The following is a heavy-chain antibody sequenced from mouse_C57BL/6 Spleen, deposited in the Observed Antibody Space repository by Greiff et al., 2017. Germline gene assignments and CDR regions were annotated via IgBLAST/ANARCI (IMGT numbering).Heavy chain of an antibody. CDR2: IDPSDSYT. J-gene: IGHJ4*01. D-gene: IGHD4-1*01. CDR3: AITGTGAMDY. V-gene: IGHV1-69*01. CDR1: GYTFTSYW. Sequence: QVQLQQLGAELVMPGASVKLSCKASGYTFTSYWMHWVKQRPGQGLEWIGEIDPSDSYTNYNQKFKGKSTLTVDKSSSTAYMQLSSLTSEDSAVYYCAITGTGAMDYWGQGTSVTVSS.